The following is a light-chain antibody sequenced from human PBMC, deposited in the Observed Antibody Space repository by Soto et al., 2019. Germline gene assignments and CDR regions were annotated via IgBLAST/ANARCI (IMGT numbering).Light chain of an antibody. CDR3: CSYAGNYVV. CDR2: DVT. CDR1: SSDVGAYNY. J-gene: IGLJ2*01. V-gene: IGLV2-11*01. Sequence: QSALTQPRSVPGSPGQSVTISCTGTSSDVGAYNYVSWYQQHPGKAPKLMLYDVTERPSGVPDRFSGSKSGNTASLTISGLQAEDEADYYCCSYAGNYVVFGGGTKLTVL.